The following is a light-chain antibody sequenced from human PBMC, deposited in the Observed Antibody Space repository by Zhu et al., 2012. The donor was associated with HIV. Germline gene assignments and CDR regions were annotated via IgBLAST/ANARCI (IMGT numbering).Light chain of an antibody. V-gene: IGKV3-20*01. CDR3: HQYDNSWT. Sequence: EVALTQSPRNVSLSPGEGATLSCRASQSVSSNYLIWYQQKPGQAPRPLIYGASDRASGVPDRFSGSGSGTDFTLSISRLEPEDFAVYYCHQYDNSWTFGQGTKVEIK. CDR1: QSVSSNY. CDR2: GAS. J-gene: IGKJ1*01.